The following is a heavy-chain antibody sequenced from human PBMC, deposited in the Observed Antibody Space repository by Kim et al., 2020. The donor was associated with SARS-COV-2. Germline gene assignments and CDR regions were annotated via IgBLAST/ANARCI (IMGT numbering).Heavy chain of an antibody. V-gene: IGHV3-64D*06. CDR2: ISSNGGST. CDR1: GFTFSSYA. D-gene: IGHD1-26*01. CDR3: VRVGSSDY. J-gene: IGHJ4*02. Sequence: GGSLRLSCSASGFTFSSYAMHWVRQAPGKGLVCVSAISSNGGSTNYADSVKGRFTISRDNPKNTLYLQMNSLRPEDTAVYYCVRVGSSDYWGQGTLVTVSS.